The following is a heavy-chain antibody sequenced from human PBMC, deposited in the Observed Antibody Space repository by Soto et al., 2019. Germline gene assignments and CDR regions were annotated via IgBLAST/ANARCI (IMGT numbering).Heavy chain of an antibody. CDR1: GYTFTGYY. J-gene: IGHJ3*02. Sequence: SCKASGYTFTGYYMHWVRQAPGQGLEWMGWMNPNSGNTGYAQKFQGRVTMTRNTSISTAYMELSSLRSEDTAVYYCARVRITIFGVVIYAFDIWGQGTMVTVSS. V-gene: IGHV1-8*02. CDR2: MNPNSGNT. D-gene: IGHD3-3*01. CDR3: ARVRITIFGVVIYAFDI.